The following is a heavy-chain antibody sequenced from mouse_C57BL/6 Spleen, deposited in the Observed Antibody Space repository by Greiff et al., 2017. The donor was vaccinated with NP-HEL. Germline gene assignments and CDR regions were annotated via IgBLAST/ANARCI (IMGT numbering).Heavy chain of an antibody. V-gene: IGHV1-39*01. CDR3: ASWACTGYFDV. Sequence: EVQLQQSGPELVKPGASVKLSCKASGYSFTDYYMNWVKQSNGKGLEWIGVINPNNGSTSYNQKFKGKATLTVDKSSSTAYMQLNSLTSEDSAVYYCASWACTGYFDVWGTGTTVTVSS. D-gene: IGHD3-1*01. CDR1: GYSFTDYY. CDR2: INPNNGST. J-gene: IGHJ1*03.